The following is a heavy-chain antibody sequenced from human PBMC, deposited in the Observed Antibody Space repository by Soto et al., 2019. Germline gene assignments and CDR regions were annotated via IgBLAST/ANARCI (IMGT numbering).Heavy chain of an antibody. D-gene: IGHD3-10*01. CDR2: IEYTGST. Sequence: SETLSLTCTVSGVSITNYYWSWIRQPPGKGLEWIAYIEYTGSTNYNPSLTSRFTMSVDTSKNQFSLRLTSVTAADTAVYYCARAGFHFASGSYHDAFDIWGQGTMVTVSS. J-gene: IGHJ3*02. CDR1: GVSITNYY. V-gene: IGHV4-59*01. CDR3: ARAGFHFASGSYHDAFDI.